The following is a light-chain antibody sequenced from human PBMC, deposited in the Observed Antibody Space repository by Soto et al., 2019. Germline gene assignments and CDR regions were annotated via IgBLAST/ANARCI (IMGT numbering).Light chain of an antibody. CDR3: QQYNNWPLT. J-gene: IGKJ4*01. Sequence: EIVMTQSPASLSVSPGERVTLSCRASQSVNSHLAWYQQKPGQAPRLLILGESTRATGTPARFSGSGSGTDFTITISSLQSEDFAVYYCQQYNNWPLTVGGGTKVEIK. CDR1: QSVNSH. CDR2: GES. V-gene: IGKV3D-15*01.